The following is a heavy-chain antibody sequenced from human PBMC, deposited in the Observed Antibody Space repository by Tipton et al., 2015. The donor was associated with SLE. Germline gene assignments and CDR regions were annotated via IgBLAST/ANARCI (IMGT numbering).Heavy chain of an antibody. CDR3: ARISYGDYPDA. V-gene: IGHV3-23*03. CDR2: IYARDNT. CDR1: GFTFRNYA. J-gene: IGHJ1*01. Sequence: SLRLSCAASGFTFRNYAMSWVRQAPGKGLDWVALIYARDNTYYGESAKGRFTISRDYSKGSVYLQMNSLRREDTATYFCARISYGDYPDAWGQGTVVTVSS. D-gene: IGHD4-17*01.